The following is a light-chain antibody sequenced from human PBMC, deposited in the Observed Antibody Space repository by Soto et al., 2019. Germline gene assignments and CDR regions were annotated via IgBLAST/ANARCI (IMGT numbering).Light chain of an antibody. CDR1: QSVDSRY. J-gene: IGKJ2*03. Sequence: DIVLTQSPGTLSLSPGERATLSCRASQSVDSRYLAWYQQKPGQAPRLVIHAVSRRATGIPDRFSGSGSGTDFTPTISRLEPEDFAASYCQQYGSSPSYSFGQGTKLEIK. CDR3: QQYGSSPSYS. CDR2: AVS. V-gene: IGKV3-20*01.